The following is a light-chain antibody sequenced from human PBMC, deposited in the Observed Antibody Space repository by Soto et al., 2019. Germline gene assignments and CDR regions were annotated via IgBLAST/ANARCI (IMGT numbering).Light chain of an antibody. CDR1: SSDVGTYNY. CDR3: SSYTSSTTLVV. CDR2: DVS. V-gene: IGLV2-14*01. Sequence: QSALTQPASVSGSPGQSITISCTGTSSDVGTYNYVSWYQQHPDKAPKLVIYDVSNRPSGVSNRFSGSKSGNTASLTISGLQAEDEADYYCSSYTSSTTLVVFGGGTKVTVL. J-gene: IGLJ2*01.